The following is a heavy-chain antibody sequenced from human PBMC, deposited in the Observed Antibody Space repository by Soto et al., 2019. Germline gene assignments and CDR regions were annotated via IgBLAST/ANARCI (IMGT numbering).Heavy chain of an antibody. Sequence: RLSCAASGFTFSTYTMNWVRQAPGKGLEWVSGIGCCSGSGTYYADFVKGRFTISRDNSKNMVFLQMNGLRAEDTAVYYCAKAREPDGIGTFDCWGQGTPVTVSS. CDR2: IGCCSGSGT. V-gene: IGHV3-23*01. D-gene: IGHD1-20*01. J-gene: IGHJ4*02. CDR1: GFTFSTYT. CDR3: AKAREPDGIGTFDC.